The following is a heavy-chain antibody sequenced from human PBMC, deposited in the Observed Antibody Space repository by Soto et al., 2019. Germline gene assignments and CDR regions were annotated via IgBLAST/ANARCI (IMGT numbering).Heavy chain of an antibody. V-gene: IGHV1-24*01. CDR2: FDPEDGET. J-gene: IGHJ5*02. CDR1: GYTLTELS. CDR3: ATDSSGYSSSLFDP. D-gene: IGHD6-13*01. Sequence: ASVKVSCKVSGYTLTELSMHWVRQAPGKGLEWMGGFDPEDGETIYAPKFQGRVTMTEDTSTDTAYMELSSLRSEDTAVYYCATDSSGYSSSLFDPWGQGTLVTVSS.